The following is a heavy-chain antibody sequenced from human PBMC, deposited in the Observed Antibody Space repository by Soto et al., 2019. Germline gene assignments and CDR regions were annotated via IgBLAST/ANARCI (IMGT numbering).Heavy chain of an antibody. CDR2: IYYSGST. CDR3: ARDGYCSGGSCYYY. D-gene: IGHD2-15*01. J-gene: IGHJ4*02. Sequence: PSETLSLTCTVSGGSISSGGYYWSWIRQHPGKGLEWIGYIYYSGSTYYNPSLKSRVTISVDTSKNQFSLKLSSVTAADTAVYYCARDGYCSGGSCYYYWGQGTLVTVSS. CDR1: GGSISSGGYY. V-gene: IGHV4-31*03.